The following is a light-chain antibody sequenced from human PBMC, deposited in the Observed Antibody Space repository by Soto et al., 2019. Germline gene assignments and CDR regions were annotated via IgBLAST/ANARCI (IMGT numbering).Light chain of an antibody. J-gene: IGKJ4*01. CDR3: QQYYDWPLVT. CDR1: QSVSSY. Sequence: TQSPATLSLSPGERVTLSCRASQSVSSYLAWYQQKPGQAPRLLMYGASIRAAGVPDRFSGTGSETEFTLSVSSLQSEDFAIYYCQQYYDWPLVTFGGGTKVDVK. CDR2: GAS. V-gene: IGKV3D-15*01.